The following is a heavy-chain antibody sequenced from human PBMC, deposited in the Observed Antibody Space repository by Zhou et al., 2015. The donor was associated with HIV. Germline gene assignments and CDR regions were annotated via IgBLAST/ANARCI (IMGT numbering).Heavy chain of an antibody. CDR1: GGTFSSYT. Sequence: QVQLVQSGAEVKKPGSSVKVSCKASGGTFSSYTISWVRQAPGQGLEWMGRIIPILGIANYAQKFQGRVTITADKSTSTAYMELSSLRSEDTAVYYCARDSGYRSLGNFDYWGQGTLVTVSS. CDR3: ARDSGYRSLGNFDY. CDR2: IIPILGIA. V-gene: IGHV1-69*08. D-gene: IGHD3-22*01. J-gene: IGHJ4*02.